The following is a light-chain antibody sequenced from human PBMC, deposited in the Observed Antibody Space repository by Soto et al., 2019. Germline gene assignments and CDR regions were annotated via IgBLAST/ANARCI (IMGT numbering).Light chain of an antibody. CDR3: QQSYITPIT. J-gene: IGKJ5*01. V-gene: IGKV1-39*01. CDR1: PSITKS. CDR2: AAS. Sequence: DIQMTQSPSSLSASVGDTLTLTCRANPSITKSLNWYQKKPGAAPRLPIRAASGLHSGVPSRFSGSGSGTDFTLTISSLEPDDLATYYCQQSYITPITFGQVTRLEI.